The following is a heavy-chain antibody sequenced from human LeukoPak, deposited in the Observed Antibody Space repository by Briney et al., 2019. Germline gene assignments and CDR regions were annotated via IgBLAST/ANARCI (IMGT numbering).Heavy chain of an antibody. Sequence: SVKVSCKASGGTFSSYTISWVRQAPGQGLEWMGRIIPILGIANYAQRFQGRVTITADKSTSTAYMELSSLRSEDTAVYYCARSGYCSGGSCLYWGQGTLVTVSS. J-gene: IGHJ4*02. CDR1: GGTFSSYT. CDR2: IIPILGIA. V-gene: IGHV1-69*02. CDR3: ARSGYCSGGSCLY. D-gene: IGHD2-15*01.